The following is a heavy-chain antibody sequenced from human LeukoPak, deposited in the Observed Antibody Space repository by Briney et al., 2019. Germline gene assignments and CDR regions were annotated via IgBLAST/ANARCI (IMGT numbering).Heavy chain of an antibody. D-gene: IGHD1-14*01. V-gene: IGHV4-39*07. CDR3: ARGGVRKRAFDY. CDR1: GGSISSSSYY. CDR2: IYYSGST. Sequence: SETLSLTCTVSGGSISSSSYYWGWIRQPPGKGLEWIGSIYYSGSTYYNPSLKSRVTISVDTSKNQFSLKLSSVTAADTAVYYCARGGVRKRAFDYWGQGTLVTVSS. J-gene: IGHJ4*02.